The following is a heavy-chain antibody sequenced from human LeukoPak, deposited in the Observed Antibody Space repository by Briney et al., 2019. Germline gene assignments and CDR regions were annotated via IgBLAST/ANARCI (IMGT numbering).Heavy chain of an antibody. V-gene: IGHV1-69*04. Sequence: GASVKVSCKASGGTFSSYAISWVRQAPGQGLEWMGRIIPILGIANYAQKFQGRVTITADKSTGTAYMELSSLRSEDTAVYYCARVLVGAVHFDYWGQGTLVTVSS. CDR2: IIPILGIA. CDR3: ARVLVGAVHFDY. CDR1: GGTFSSYA. D-gene: IGHD1-26*01. J-gene: IGHJ4*02.